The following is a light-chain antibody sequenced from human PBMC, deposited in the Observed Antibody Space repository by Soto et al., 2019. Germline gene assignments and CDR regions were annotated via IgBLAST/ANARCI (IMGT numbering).Light chain of an antibody. CDR1: QSVSSN. J-gene: IGKJ1*01. V-gene: IGKV3D-15*01. CDR2: GGS. CDR3: QQYNSPWT. Sequence: EIVMTQSPATLSVSPGERATLSCRASQSVSSNLAWYQQKPGQAPRLLIYGGSSRATGIPDRFSGSGSGTEFTLTISSLQPDDFATYYCQQYNSPWTFGQGTKVDTK.